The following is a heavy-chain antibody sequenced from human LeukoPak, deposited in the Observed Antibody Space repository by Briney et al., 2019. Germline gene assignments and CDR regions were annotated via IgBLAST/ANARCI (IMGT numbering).Heavy chain of an antibody. V-gene: IGHV1-18*01. CDR1: VYTFTSSG. J-gene: IGHJ3*02. CDR2: LSAYNGNT. CDR3: ARELVTTVTTVDAFDI. Sequence: AAVKVSCMPSVYTFTSSGTSWVRQAPEQGLEWMGWLSAYNGNTNYAQKLQGRVTMTTDTSTSTAYMELRSLRSDDTAVYYCARELVTTVTTVDAFDIWGQGTMVTVSS. D-gene: IGHD4-17*01.